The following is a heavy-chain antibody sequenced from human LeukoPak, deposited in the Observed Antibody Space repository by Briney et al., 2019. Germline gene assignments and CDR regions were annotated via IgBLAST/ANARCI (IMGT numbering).Heavy chain of an antibody. CDR1: GGSISTSSYY. D-gene: IGHD6-13*01. CDR2: IYYSGST. J-gene: IGHJ4*02. Sequence: SETLSLTCTVSGGSISTSSYYWGWIRQPPGKGLEWIGSIYYSGSTYYNPSLKSRVTISVDTSKNQFSLKLSSVTAADTAVYYCARLGPTTGIAAAGAVRGIDYWGQGTLVTVSS. CDR3: ARLGPTTGIAAAGAVRGIDY. V-gene: IGHV4-39*01.